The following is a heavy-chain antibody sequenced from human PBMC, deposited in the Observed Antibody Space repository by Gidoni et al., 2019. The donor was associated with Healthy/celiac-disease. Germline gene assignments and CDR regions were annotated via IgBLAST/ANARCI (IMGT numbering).Heavy chain of an antibody. Sequence: QVQLVESGGGVVQPGRSLRPSCSASGFNSRSYGMHWVRQAPGKGLEWVAVISYDGSNKYYADSVKGRFTISRDNSKNTLYLQMNSLRAEDTAVYYCASYYDSSGYYGAPLFDYWGQGTLVTVSS. CDR2: ISYDGSNK. J-gene: IGHJ4*02. CDR1: GFNSRSYG. D-gene: IGHD3-22*01. CDR3: ASYYDSSGYYGAPLFDY. V-gene: IGHV3-30*03.